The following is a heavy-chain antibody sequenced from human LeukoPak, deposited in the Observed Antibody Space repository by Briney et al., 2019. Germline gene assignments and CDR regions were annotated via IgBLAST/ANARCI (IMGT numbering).Heavy chain of an antibody. CDR1: VGSISSYY. J-gene: IGHJ4*02. Sequence: SETLSLTCTVSVGSISSYYWSWIRQPPGKGLEWIGYIYYSGSTNYNPSLKSRVTISVDTSKNQFSLKLSSVTAADTAVYYCARDGVAGVVTLWGQGTLVTVSS. V-gene: IGHV4-59*01. CDR2: IYYSGST. D-gene: IGHD3-3*01. CDR3: ARDGVAGVVTL.